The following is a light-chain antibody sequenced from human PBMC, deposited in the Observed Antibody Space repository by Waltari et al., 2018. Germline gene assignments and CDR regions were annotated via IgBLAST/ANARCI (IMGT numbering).Light chain of an antibody. Sequence: QSALTQPPSASGSPGQSVTISCTGTSSDVGGYDSVSWYQQHPGKAPKLMIYEVSKRPSGVPDRFSGSKSGNTASLTVSGLQAEDEADYYCSSFAGNNKLGVFGGGTKLTVL. CDR3: SSFAGNNKLGV. CDR1: SSDVGGYDS. V-gene: IGLV2-8*01. J-gene: IGLJ2*01. CDR2: EVS.